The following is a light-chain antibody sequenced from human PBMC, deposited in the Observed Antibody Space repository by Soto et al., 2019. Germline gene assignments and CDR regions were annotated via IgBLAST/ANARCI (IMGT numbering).Light chain of an antibody. CDR1: QSVSSSY. J-gene: IGKJ1*01. Sequence: EIVLTQSPGTLSLSTGERATLSCRASQSVSSSYLAWYQQKPGQAPRLLIYGASSSATGIPDRFSGSGSGTDFTLTICRLEPEDFAVYYCQQYGSSPPRTFGQGTKVDIK. CDR3: QQYGSSPPRT. CDR2: GAS. V-gene: IGKV3-20*01.